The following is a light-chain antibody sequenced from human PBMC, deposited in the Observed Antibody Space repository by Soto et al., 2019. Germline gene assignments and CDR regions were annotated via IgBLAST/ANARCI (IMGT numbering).Light chain of an antibody. J-gene: IGKJ1*01. CDR3: QQYNDWPPWT. CDR2: GAS. Sequence: EIVMTQSPASLSASPGERITLSCKASQSIANNLAWHQQKPGQAPRLLMYGASTRAADIPARFSGSGSGTEFSLTISSLQSEDFAIYYCQQYNDWPPWTLGQGTKVDI. CDR1: QSIANN. V-gene: IGKV3-15*01.